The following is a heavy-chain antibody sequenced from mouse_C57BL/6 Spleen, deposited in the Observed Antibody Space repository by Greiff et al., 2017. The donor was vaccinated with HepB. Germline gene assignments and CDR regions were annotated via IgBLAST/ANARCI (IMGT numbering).Heavy chain of an antibody. J-gene: IGHJ4*01. D-gene: IGHD2-5*01. Sequence: EVQRVESGGGLVQPGGSLSLSCAASGFTFTDYYMSWVRQPPGKALEWLGFIRNKANGYTTEYSASVKGRFTISRDNSQSILYLQMNALRAEDSATYYCARWGYSNYVQYYYAMDYWGQGTSVTVSS. V-gene: IGHV7-3*01. CDR1: GFTFTDYY. CDR2: IRNKANGYTT. CDR3: ARWGYSNYVQYYYAMDY.